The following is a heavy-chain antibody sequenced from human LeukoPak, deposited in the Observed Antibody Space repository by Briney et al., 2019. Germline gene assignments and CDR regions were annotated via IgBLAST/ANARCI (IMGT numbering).Heavy chain of an antibody. J-gene: IGHJ4*02. CDR3: ARVSSKGEVDY. CDR2: IYYSGST. V-gene: IGHV4-39*07. Sequence: KPSETLSLTCTVSGGSISSSSYYWGWIRQPPGKGLEWIGSIYYSGSTYYNPSLKSRVTISVDTSKNQFSLKLSSVTAADTAVYYCARVSSKGEVDYWGQGTLATVSS. D-gene: IGHD3-16*01. CDR1: GGSISSSSYY.